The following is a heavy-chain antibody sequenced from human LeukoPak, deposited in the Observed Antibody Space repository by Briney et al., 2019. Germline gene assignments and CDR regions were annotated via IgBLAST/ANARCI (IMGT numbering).Heavy chain of an antibody. V-gene: IGHV3-23*01. J-gene: IGHJ4*02. CDR1: GFTFSSYA. Sequence: PGGSLRLSCAASGFTFSSYAMSWVRQAPGKGLEWVSGISGSGGSTYYADSVKGRFTISRDTSKNTLYLQMDSLRADDTAVYYCAKTDLTIAARPLDYWGQGTLVTVSS. CDR2: ISGSGGST. CDR3: AKTDLTIAARPLDY. D-gene: IGHD6-6*01.